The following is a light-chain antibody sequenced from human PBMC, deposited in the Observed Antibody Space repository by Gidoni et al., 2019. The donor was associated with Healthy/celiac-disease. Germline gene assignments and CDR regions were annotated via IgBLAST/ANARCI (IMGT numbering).Light chain of an antibody. CDR2: EVS. V-gene: IGLV2-14*01. J-gene: IGLJ2*01. CDR1: SSDIGGYKY. Sequence: QSALTQPASVSGSPGQSITISCTGPSSDIGGYKYVPWYQQQPGKAPKLIISEVSNRPSGVSNRFSGSKSGNTASLTISGLQSEDEADYYCTSYTASNTLVVFGGGTKLTVL. CDR3: TSYTASNTLVV.